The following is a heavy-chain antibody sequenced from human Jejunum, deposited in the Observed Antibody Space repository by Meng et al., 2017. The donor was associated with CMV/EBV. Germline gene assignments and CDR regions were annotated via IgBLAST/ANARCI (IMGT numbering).Heavy chain of an antibody. CDR1: GFTFSSYN. J-gene: IGHJ5*02. Sequence: EVQLVYSGGGLVKPGGSLRLSCIGSGFTFSSYNMNWVRQAPGKGLEWVSSISSSSRYINYADSVKGRFTISRDNAKNSLYLQMNSLRVEDTAIYYCARDIDHWGQGTLVTVSS. V-gene: IGHV3-21*01. CDR2: ISSSSRYI. CDR3: ARDIDH.